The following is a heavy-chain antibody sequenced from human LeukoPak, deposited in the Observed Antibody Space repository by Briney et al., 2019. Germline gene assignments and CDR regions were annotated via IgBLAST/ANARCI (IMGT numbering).Heavy chain of an antibody. CDR3: SRNRGTDY. D-gene: IGHD1-1*01. V-gene: IGHV3-7*01. J-gene: IGHJ4*02. Sequence: VLLAYIIYNERDTTYFASFMDRFTISTNNSKNSLYLQINNLRAEDTAVYYCSRNRGTDYSGQGTLVTVSS. CDR2: IIYNERDT.